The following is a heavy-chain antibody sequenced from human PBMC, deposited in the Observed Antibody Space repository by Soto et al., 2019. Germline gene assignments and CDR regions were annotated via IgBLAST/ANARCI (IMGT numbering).Heavy chain of an antibody. Sequence: PSQTLPLTCSISGDSVSSNIAAWNWIRQSPSRGLEWLGRTYYRSKWYNDYAVSVKSRITINPDTSKNQFSLQLNSVTPEDTAVYYCAREIAAAPVRPHYYYGMDVWGQGTTVTVSS. V-gene: IGHV6-1*01. CDR2: TYYRSKWYN. D-gene: IGHD6-13*01. CDR1: GDSVSSNIAA. J-gene: IGHJ6*02. CDR3: AREIAAAPVRPHYYYGMDV.